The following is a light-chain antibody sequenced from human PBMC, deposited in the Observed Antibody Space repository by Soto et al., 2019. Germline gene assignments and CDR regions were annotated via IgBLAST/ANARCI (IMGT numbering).Light chain of an antibody. CDR1: QSLNND. CDR3: QQYHRYSVT. CDR2: DAS. Sequence: PSTLSASVEDRFTITGRASQSLNNDLALYQKKKGKAPNLLIYDASTLERGVPSRFRGTGYGTEFTIAISSMKNDDFETYYCQQYHRYSVTFGQGTRLEI. V-gene: IGKV1-5*01. J-gene: IGKJ5*01.